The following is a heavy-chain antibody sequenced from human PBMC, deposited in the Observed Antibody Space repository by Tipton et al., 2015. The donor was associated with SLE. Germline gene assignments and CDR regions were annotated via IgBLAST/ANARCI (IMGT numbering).Heavy chain of an antibody. J-gene: IGHJ4*02. CDR1: GFIFSTYG. D-gene: IGHD2-21*01. CDR3: AKKAPSVYCGGDCLDY. Sequence: SLRLSCAASGFIFSTYGMHWVRQTPGKGLEWVAFISYDGNNQKYADSVKGRFTISRDNSKNMLYLQMSSLRAEDTAVYYCAKKAPSVYCGGDCLDYWGQGTLVTVSS. V-gene: IGHV3-30*19. CDR2: ISYDGNNQ.